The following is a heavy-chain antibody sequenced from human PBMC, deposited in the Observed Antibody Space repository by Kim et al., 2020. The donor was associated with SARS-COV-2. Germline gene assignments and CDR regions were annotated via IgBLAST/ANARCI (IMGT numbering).Heavy chain of an antibody. Sequence: ASVKVSCKASGYTLTNYAMNWVRQPPGQGLEWMGWVNTKTGNPTYARDFTGRFVFSLDTSVSTAFLQISSLKADDTAVYYCARGGTGTNLRNYYGMDVWGQGTTVTVSS. CDR3: ARGGTGTNLRNYYGMDV. V-gene: IGHV7-4-1*02. J-gene: IGHJ6*02. D-gene: IGHD3-16*01. CDR2: VNTKTGNP. CDR1: GYTLTNYA.